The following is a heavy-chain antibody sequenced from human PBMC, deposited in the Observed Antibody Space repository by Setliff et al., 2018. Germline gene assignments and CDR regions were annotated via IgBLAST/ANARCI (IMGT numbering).Heavy chain of an antibody. V-gene: IGHV3-53*01. Sequence: ETLSLSCAASGFTVSSNDMSWVRQAPGKGLEWIALLYGGGNTFYADSVKGRFTISGDSSKNAVYLQMNSLRADDTAVYYCRQWFGELSRDYWGPGTLVTVS. J-gene: IGHJ4*02. D-gene: IGHD3-10*01. CDR3: RQWFGELSRDY. CDR1: GFTVSSND. CDR2: LYGGGNT.